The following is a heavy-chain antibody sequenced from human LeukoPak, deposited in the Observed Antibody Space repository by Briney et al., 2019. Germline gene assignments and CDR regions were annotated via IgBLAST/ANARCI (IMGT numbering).Heavy chain of an antibody. CDR2: IYYNGNT. CDR1: GLIVSNSY. D-gene: IGHD2-8*01. J-gene: IGHJ4*02. CDR3: ARDPNGNLHFDY. V-gene: IGHV3-53*01. Sequence: GGSLRLSCAASGLIVSNSYMNWVRQAPGKGLEWVSVIYYNGNTFYADSVMGRFTISRDNSKNTLYLQMDSLRAEDTAVYYCARDPNGNLHFDYWGQGTLVTVSS.